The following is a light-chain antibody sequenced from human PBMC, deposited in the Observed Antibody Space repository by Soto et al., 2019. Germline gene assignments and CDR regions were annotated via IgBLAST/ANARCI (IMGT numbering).Light chain of an antibody. Sequence: AIRMTQSPSSLSASTGDRVTITCRASQGISSYLAWYQQKPGKAPKLLIYAASTLQSGVPSRFSGSGSGTDFTLTISCLQSEDFATYYCQQYLSYPPYPFGQGPNADIK. CDR3: QQYLSYPPYP. V-gene: IGKV1-8*01. CDR1: QGISSY. J-gene: IGKJ2*01. CDR2: AAS.